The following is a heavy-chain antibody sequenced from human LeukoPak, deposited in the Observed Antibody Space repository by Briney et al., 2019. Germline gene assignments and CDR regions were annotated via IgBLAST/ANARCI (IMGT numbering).Heavy chain of an antibody. CDR1: GYTFTSYG. J-gene: IGHJ4*02. Sequence: ASVKVSCKASGYTFTSYGISWVRQAPGQGLEWMGWISAYNGNTNYAQKLQGRVTMTTDTSTSTAYMELRSLRSDDTAVYYCARVGAYMGSPEAGKNKNFNDYWGQGTLVTVSS. D-gene: IGHD6-19*01. CDR3: ARVGAYMGSPEAGKNKNFNDY. CDR2: ISAYNGNT. V-gene: IGHV1-18*01.